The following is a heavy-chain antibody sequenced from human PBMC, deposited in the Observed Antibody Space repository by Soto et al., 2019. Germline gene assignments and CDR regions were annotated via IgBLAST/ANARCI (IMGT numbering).Heavy chain of an antibody. Sequence: SETLSLTCTVSGGSISSGGYYWSWIRQHPGKGLEWIGYIYYSGSTYYNPSLKSRVTISVDTSKNQFSLKLSSVTAADTAVYYCARVTLSHGAFDIWGQGTMVTVSS. V-gene: IGHV4-31*03. CDR1: GGSISSGGYY. J-gene: IGHJ3*02. CDR2: IYYSGST. CDR3: ARVTLSHGAFDI.